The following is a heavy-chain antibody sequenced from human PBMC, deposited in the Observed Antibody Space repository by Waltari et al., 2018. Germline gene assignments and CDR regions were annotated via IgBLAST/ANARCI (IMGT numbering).Heavy chain of an antibody. CDR3: ARDQGAPVRSHYYYYMDV. CDR1: GGSISSYY. Sequence: QVQLQESGPGLVKPSETLSLTCTVSGGSISSYYWSWIRQPAGKGLEWIGRIYTSGGTNYNPSLKSRVTMSVDTSKNQFSLKLSSVTAADTAVYYCARDQGAPVRSHYYYYMDVWGKGTTVTISS. V-gene: IGHV4-4*07. CDR2: IYTSGGT. D-gene: IGHD3-10*01. J-gene: IGHJ6*03.